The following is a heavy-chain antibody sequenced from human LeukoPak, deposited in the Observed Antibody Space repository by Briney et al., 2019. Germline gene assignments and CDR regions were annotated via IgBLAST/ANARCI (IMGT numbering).Heavy chain of an antibody. CDR2: INHSGST. J-gene: IGHJ4*02. D-gene: IGHD4-17*01. CDR3: ARTTGPAHY. CDR1: GFTFSSYA. Sequence: GSLRLSCAASGFTFSSYAMSWIRQPPGKGLEWIGEINHSGSTNYNPSLKSRVTISVDTSKNQFSLKLSSVTAADTAVYYCARTTGPAHYWGQGTLVTVSS. V-gene: IGHV4-34*08.